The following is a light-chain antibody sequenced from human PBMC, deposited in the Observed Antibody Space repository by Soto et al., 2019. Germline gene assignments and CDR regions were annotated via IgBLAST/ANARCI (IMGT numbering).Light chain of an antibody. CDR2: IDH. J-gene: IGLJ3*02. V-gene: IGLV1-47*02. Sequence: QPVLTQPPSLSGTPGQSVTISCSGSSSNIEGNTVHWYQHLPGTAPKLLIYIDHNRPSGIPDRFSGSKSGTSASLAISGLRSEDEADYYCAAWDDSLSGPVFGGGTKVTVL. CDR1: SSNIEGNT. CDR3: AAWDDSLSGPV.